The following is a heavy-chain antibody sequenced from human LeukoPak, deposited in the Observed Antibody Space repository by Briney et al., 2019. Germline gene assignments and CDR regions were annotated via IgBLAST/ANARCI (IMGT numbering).Heavy chain of an antibody. J-gene: IGHJ5*02. CDR3: AREGGIAALNWFDP. Sequence: SETLSLTCAVYGGSFSDYYWSWIRQPPGKGLEWIGEINHSGSTNYNPSLKSRVTISVDTSKNQFSLKLSSVTAADTAVYYCAREGGIAALNWFDPWGQGTLVTVSS. D-gene: IGHD6-6*01. V-gene: IGHV4-34*01. CDR1: GGSFSDYY. CDR2: INHSGST.